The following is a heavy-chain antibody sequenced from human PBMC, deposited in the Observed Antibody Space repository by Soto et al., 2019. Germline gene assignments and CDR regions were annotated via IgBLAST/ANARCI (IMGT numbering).Heavy chain of an antibody. Sequence: QVPLQESGPGLVKPSETLSLTCTVSTDSIRNYYWTWIRQSPGKGLEWIGSIYHTGYSNYSPSLRRRVTITLDTSKRDTATIQFSLTLTSVTPADTAVYYCVREKWEGEIRVWYFDLWGRGTLVSVSS. J-gene: IGHJ2*01. V-gene: IGHV4-59*01. CDR3: VREKWEGEIRVWYFDL. D-gene: IGHD1-26*01. CDR1: TDSIRNYY. CDR2: IYHTGYS.